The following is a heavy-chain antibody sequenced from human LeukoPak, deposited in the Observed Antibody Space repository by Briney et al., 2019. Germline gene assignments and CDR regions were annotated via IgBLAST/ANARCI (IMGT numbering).Heavy chain of an antibody. CDR3: AKINSRDGYDYDSFDY. Sequence: GGSLRPSCAASGFTFNTYAMTWVRQAPGKGLEWVSCISGKTGTTYYADSVKGRFIISRDSSKTTLYLQMNSLRAEDTAVYYCAKINSRDGYDYDSFDYWGQGTLVTVSS. J-gene: IGHJ4*02. D-gene: IGHD5-24*01. CDR1: GFTFNTYA. V-gene: IGHV3-23*01. CDR2: ISGKTGTT.